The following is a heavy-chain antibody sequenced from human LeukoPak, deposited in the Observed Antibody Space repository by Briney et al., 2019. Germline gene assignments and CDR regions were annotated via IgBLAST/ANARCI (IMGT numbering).Heavy chain of an antibody. Sequence: PSETLSLTCTVSGGSISSSSYYWGWIRQPPGKGLEWIGSIYYSGSTYYNPSLKSRVTISVDTSKNQFSLKLSSVTAADTAVYYCARQGQAAAGPWFDPWGQGTLVTVSS. CDR1: GGSISSSSYY. CDR2: IYYSGST. CDR3: ARQGQAAAGPWFDP. V-gene: IGHV4-39*01. J-gene: IGHJ5*02. D-gene: IGHD6-13*01.